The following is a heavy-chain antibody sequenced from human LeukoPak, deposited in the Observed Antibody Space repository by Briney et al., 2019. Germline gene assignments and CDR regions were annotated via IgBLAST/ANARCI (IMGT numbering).Heavy chain of an antibody. D-gene: IGHD6-6*01. V-gene: IGHV1-69*05. CDR2: IIPIFGTA. CDR3: ARSSPDPGIAARRYFQH. CDR1: GGTFSSYA. Sequence: SVKVSCKASGGTFSSYAISWVRQAPGQGLEWMGGIIPIFGTANYAQKFQGRVTITTDESTSTAYMELSSLRSEDTAVYYCARSSPDPGIAARRYFQHWGQGTLVTVSS. J-gene: IGHJ1*01.